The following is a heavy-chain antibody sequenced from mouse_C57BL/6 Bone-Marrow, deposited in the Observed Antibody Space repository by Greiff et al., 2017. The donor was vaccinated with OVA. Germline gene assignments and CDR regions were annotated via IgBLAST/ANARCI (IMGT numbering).Heavy chain of an antibody. CDR2: INPYNGGT. V-gene: IGHV1-19*01. CDR3: ARGGRYFDY. CDR1: GYTFPDYY. Sequence: SGPVLVKPGASVKMSCKASGYTFPDYYMNWVKQSHGKSLEWIGVINPYNGGTSYNQKFKGKATLTVDKSSSTAYMELNSLTSEDSAVYYCARGGRYFDYWGQGTTLTVSS. J-gene: IGHJ2*01.